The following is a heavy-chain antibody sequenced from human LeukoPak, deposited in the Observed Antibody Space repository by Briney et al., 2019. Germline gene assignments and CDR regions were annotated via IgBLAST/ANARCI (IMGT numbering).Heavy chain of an antibody. CDR2: IYTSGST. CDR1: GGSISSSSYY. J-gene: IGHJ4*02. Sequence: SETLSLTCTVSGGSISSSSYYWSWIRQPAGKGLEWIGRIYTSGSTNYNPSLKSRVTISLDTSKNQFSLKLSSVTAADTAVYYCARDAPTAYCIGGTCYFDYWGQGTLVTVSS. D-gene: IGHD2-15*01. CDR3: ARDAPTAYCIGGTCYFDY. V-gene: IGHV4-61*02.